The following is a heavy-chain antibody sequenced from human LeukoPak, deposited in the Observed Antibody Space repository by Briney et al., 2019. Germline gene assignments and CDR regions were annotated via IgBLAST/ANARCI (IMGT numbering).Heavy chain of an antibody. Sequence: GGSLRLSCAASGFTFSSYSMNWVRQAPGKGLEWVSSISSSSSYIYYADSVKGRFTISRDNAKNSLYLQMNSLRAEDTAVYYCARGDDYGDYHFDYWGQGTLVTVSS. J-gene: IGHJ4*02. CDR2: ISSSSSYI. CDR1: GFTFSSYS. CDR3: ARGDDYGDYHFDY. D-gene: IGHD4-17*01. V-gene: IGHV3-21*01.